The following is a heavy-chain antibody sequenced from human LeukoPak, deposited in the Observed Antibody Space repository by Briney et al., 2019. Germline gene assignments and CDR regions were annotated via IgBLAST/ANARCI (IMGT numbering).Heavy chain of an antibody. CDR3: AKGVTVATPWYFDL. CDR2: ISGGGGST. CDR1: GFTFSRYA. J-gene: IGHJ2*01. D-gene: IGHD4-17*01. Sequence: GGSLRLSCAVSGFTFSRYAMSWVRQAPGKGLEWDSAISGGGGSTYYPDFVKGRFTISRENSKNMLYLQMNSLRAEDTAVYYCAKGVTVATPWYFDLWGRGTLVTVSS. V-gene: IGHV3-23*01.